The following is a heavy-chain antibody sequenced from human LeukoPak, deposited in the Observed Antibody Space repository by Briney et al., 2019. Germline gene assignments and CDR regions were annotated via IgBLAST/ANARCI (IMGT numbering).Heavy chain of an antibody. CDR1: GGSVSSGAYY. CDR2: ISYSGNT. V-gene: IGHV4-31*03. Sequence: SETLSLTCTVSGGSVSSGAYYWSWIRQHPGKGLEWIGYISYSGNTYYNPSLRSRASISADTPKSQFSLKLSCTTAADTAVYFCAVLQSHRPLDYWGQGTLVTVSS. J-gene: IGHJ4*02. CDR3: AVLQSHRPLDY. D-gene: IGHD2/OR15-2a*01.